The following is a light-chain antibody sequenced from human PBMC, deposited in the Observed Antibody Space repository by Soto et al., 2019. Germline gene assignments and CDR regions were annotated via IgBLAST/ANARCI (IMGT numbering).Light chain of an antibody. J-gene: IGKJ5*01. CDR3: QQYYSYPIT. Sequence: IRMTQSPSSLSASLGDRVTITCRASQGISSYLAWYQQKPGKAPKLLIYAASTLQSGVPSRFSGSGSGTDFTLTISCLQSEDFATYYCQQYYSYPITFGQGTRLEIK. CDR2: AAS. V-gene: IGKV1-8*01. CDR1: QGISSY.